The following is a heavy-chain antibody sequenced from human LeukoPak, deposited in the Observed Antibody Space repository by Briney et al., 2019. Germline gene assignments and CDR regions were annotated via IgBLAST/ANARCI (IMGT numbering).Heavy chain of an antibody. D-gene: IGHD6-13*01. CDR2: IKQDGSEK. V-gene: IGHV3-7*03. CDR3: AREGGYSSSLY. J-gene: IGHJ4*02. Sequence: PGGSLRPSCAASGFTFSSYWMSWVRQAPGKGLEWVANIKQDGSEKYYVDSVKGRFTISRDNAKNSLYLQMNSLRAEDTAVYYCAREGGYSSSLYWGQGTLVTVSS. CDR1: GFTFSSYW.